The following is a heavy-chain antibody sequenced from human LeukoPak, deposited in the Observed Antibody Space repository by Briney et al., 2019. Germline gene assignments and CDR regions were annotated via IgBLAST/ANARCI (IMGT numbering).Heavy chain of an antibody. Sequence: GGSLRLSCAASGFTFSNYNMNWVRQAPGKGLECLAYISGSGSGIYYADSVKRRFTLSTDNDKNSIYLQMNSLRAEDTAVYYCATDPVFSDSSGYYFDYWGQGTLVTVSS. D-gene: IGHD3-22*01. CDR1: GFTFSNYN. CDR3: ATDPVFSDSSGYYFDY. V-gene: IGHV3-48*01. J-gene: IGHJ4*02. CDR2: ISGSGSGI.